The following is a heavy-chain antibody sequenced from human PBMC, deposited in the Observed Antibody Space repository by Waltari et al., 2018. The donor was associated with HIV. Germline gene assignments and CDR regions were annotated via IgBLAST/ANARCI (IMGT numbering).Heavy chain of an antibody. CDR2: IDSDGFVA. CDR3: VKDVTVTHYGVYYSGLDV. CDR1: GFVFGSHW. Sequence: VESGGIPVQPGGSLRLSCTASGFVFGSHWMHWVRQSPGKGLIWVSRIDSDGFVAKYADDVKGRFTISRDNGKNKLFLEMKSLRVEDSGIYYCVKDVTVTHYGVYYSGLDVWGQGTTVTV. J-gene: IGHJ6*02. V-gene: IGHV3-74*03. D-gene: IGHD4-17*01.